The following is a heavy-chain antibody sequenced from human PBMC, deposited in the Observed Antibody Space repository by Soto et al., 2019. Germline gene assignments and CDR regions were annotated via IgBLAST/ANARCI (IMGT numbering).Heavy chain of an antibody. V-gene: IGHV4-31*03. D-gene: IGHD3-3*01. CDR1: GGSISSGTSY. J-gene: IGHJ4*02. CDR3: ARAPETPSFFGVALPYVFVY. CDR2: IFYSGSF. Sequence: QVQLQESCPGLVKPSQTLSLTCTVSGGSISSGTSYWSWLRQLTGKALEWIGYIFYSGSFYYTPSLRGRVMILADTSKNQFTLRLSAVTAADTAVYYCARAPETPSFFGVALPYVFVYWGQGTLVTVSS.